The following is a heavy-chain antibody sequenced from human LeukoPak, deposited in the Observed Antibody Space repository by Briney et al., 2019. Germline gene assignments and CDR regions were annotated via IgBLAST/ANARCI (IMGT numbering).Heavy chain of an antibody. CDR3: GKDLSWNTTDR. CDR1: GFTYTDYW. Sequence: GGSLRLSCVGSGFTYTDYWMHWFRQAPGKGPVWVSRINPDGTIIDYADSVKGRFSISRDNAKNLLYLQMNGLRADDTAVYYCGKDLSWNTTDRWGQGILVTVSS. CDR2: INPDGTII. J-gene: IGHJ5*02. V-gene: IGHV3-74*01. D-gene: IGHD1-1*01.